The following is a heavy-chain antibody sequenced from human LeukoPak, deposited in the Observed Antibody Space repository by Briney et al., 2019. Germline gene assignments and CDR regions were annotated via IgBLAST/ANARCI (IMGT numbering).Heavy chain of an antibody. CDR1: GFTFSSYA. CDR3: AKGDILTGYLTYYFDY. J-gene: IGHJ4*02. V-gene: IGHV3-30*18. CDR2: ISYDGSNK. Sequence: GGSLRLSCAASGFTFSSYAMHWVRQAPGKGLEWVTVISYDGSNKYYADSVKGRFTISRDNSKNTLYLQMNSLRAEDTAVYYYAKGDILTGYLTYYFDYWGQGTLVTVSS. D-gene: IGHD3-9*01.